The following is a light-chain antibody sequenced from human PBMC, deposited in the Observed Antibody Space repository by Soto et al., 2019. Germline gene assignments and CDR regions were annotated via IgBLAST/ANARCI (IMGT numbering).Light chain of an antibody. CDR3: LQHYATPWT. CDR2: RIF. Sequence: EIALTHAPSTLFPSPTDTATLSCRASQSARSSYLAWYQQKPGQAPRLVLLRIFTRAIGVPARFSGSGSETEFTLTISGLQSEESGVYYCLQHYATPWTFCQGTKVEIK. CDR1: QSARSSY. V-gene: IGKV3D-7*01. J-gene: IGKJ1*01.